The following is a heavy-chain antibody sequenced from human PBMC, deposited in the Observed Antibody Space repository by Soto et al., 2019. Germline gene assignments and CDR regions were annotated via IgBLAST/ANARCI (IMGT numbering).Heavy chain of an antibody. Sequence: GGSLRLSCAASGFSFSISPMHWVRQAPGKGPGWVALISYDGTNKFYADSVKGRFTISRDNSKSTLYLQVDSLRPEDAAVYYCARDPKTSGGQHWAFNYFDSWGQGTLVTVSS. J-gene: IGHJ4*02. CDR1: GFSFSISP. CDR3: ARDPKTSGGQHWAFNYFDS. V-gene: IGHV3-30-3*01. D-gene: IGHD7-27*01. CDR2: ISYDGTNK.